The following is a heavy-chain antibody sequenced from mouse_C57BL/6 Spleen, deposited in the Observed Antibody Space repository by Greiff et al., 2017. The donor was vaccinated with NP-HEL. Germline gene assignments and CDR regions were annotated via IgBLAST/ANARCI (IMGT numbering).Heavy chain of an antibody. CDR2: INPGSGGT. Sequence: VQLQQSGAELVRPGTSVKVSCKASGYAFTNYLIEWVKQRPGQGLEWIGVINPGSGGTNYNEKVKGKETLTADKSSSTAYMQLSSLTSEDSAVYFCARGDGYWFAYWGQGTLVTVSA. D-gene: IGHD2-3*01. CDR1: GYAFTNYL. J-gene: IGHJ3*01. CDR3: ARGDGYWFAY. V-gene: IGHV1-54*01.